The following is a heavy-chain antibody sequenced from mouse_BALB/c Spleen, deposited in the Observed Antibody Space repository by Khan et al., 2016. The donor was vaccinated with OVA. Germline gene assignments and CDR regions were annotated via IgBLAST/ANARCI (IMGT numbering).Heavy chain of an antibody. V-gene: IGHV5-9-3*01. CDR1: GFTFSSFA. D-gene: IGHD1-3*01. CDR2: INSDGTYT. CDR3: ARHNFGPVAY. Sequence: VQLKESGGGLVKPGGSLKLSCAASGFTFSSFAMSWVRQTPEKRLEWVATINSDGTYTYYPDSVKGRFTISRDNAKNTLYLQMNSLRSEDTAMYYCARHNFGPVAYWGQGTLVTVSA. J-gene: IGHJ3*01.